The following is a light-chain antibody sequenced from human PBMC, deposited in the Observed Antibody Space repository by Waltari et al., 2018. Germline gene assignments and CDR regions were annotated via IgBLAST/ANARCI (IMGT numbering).Light chain of an antibody. CDR3: AAWDDTLSAVV. CDR1: SSNIGSNY. V-gene: IGLV1-47*02. J-gene: IGLJ2*01. CDR2: TND. Sequence: QSVLTQPPSTSGTPGQRVTISCSASSSNIGSNYVYWYQHLPGTAPKLLIHTNDQRPSGVPDRFSGSKSGTSASLAISGLQSDDESDYFCAAWDDTLSAVVFGGGTKLTVL.